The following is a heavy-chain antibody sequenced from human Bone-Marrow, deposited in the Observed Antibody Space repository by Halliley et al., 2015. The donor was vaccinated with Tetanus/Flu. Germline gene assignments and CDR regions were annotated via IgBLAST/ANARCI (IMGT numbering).Heavy chain of an antibody. D-gene: IGHD2-15*01. Sequence: SLRLSCVASGFIFSSYSVNWVRQAPGKGLEWVSTITSGTYTHYADSVKGRFTISRDNAKNSLYLQMSSLRADDTAVYYCARVGYCSGETCSNAFDVWGQGAMVTVSS. CDR1: GFIFSSYS. CDR2: ITSGTYT. V-gene: IGHV3-21*06. CDR3: ARVGYCSGETCSNAFDV. J-gene: IGHJ3*01.